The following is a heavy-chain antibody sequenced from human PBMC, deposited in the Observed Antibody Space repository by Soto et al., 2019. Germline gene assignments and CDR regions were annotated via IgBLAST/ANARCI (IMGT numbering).Heavy chain of an antibody. Sequence: QVQLVESGGGVVQPGRSLRLSCAASGFTFSSYGMHWVRQAPGKGLEWVAVISYDGSNKYYADSVKGRFTISRDNSKNTLYLQMNSLRAEDTAVYYCAKAGAYDSSGYYDFDYWGQGTLVTFSS. J-gene: IGHJ4*02. CDR2: ISYDGSNK. V-gene: IGHV3-30*18. CDR1: GFTFSSYG. D-gene: IGHD3-22*01. CDR3: AKAGAYDSSGYYDFDY.